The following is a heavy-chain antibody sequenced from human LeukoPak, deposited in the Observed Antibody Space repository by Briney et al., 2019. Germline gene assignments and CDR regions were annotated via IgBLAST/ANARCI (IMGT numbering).Heavy chain of an antibody. CDR3: AKEYGTPH. J-gene: IGHJ4*02. Sequence: PGGSLRLSCAASGFTFSNYAMSWVRQAPGKGPDWVSAISSSGTSTYYADSVKGRFSISRDNSRNTLYLQMNSLRAEDTAVYFCAKEYGTPHWGQGTLVTVSS. CDR2: ISSSGTST. CDR1: GFTFSNYA. D-gene: IGHD4-17*01. V-gene: IGHV3-23*01.